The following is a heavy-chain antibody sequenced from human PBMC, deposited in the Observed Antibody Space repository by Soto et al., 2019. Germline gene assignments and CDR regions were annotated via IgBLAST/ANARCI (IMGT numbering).Heavy chain of an antibody. V-gene: IGHV3-7*05. CDR1: GFTFSNYW. D-gene: IGHD4-4*01. J-gene: IGHJ5*01. Sequence: GGSLRLSCVDSGFTFSNYWMNWVRQVPGKGLEWVANINQEGNEKHYVDSVKGRFTISRDNAKNSLDLQMNSLRVEDTAVYYCARGPRPDSMYSWFDSWGQGTLVTVSS. CDR3: ARGPRPDSMYSWFDS. CDR2: INQEGNEK.